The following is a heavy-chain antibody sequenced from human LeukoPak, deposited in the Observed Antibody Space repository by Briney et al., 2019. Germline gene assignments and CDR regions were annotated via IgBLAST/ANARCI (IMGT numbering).Heavy chain of an antibody. CDR2: ISGSGGST. V-gene: IGHV3-23*01. J-gene: IGHJ3*02. CDR1: GFTFSSYA. CDR3: ARGEAGAHDAFDI. D-gene: IGHD6-19*01. Sequence: GGSLRLSCAASGFTFSSYAMSWVRQAPGKGLEWVSAISGSGGSTYYADSVKGRFTISRDNSKNTLYLQMNSLRAEDTAVYYCARGEAGAHDAFDIWGQGTMVTVSS.